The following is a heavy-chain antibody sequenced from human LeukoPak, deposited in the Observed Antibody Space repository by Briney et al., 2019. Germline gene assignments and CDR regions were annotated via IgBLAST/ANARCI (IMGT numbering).Heavy chain of an antibody. D-gene: IGHD3-10*01. J-gene: IGHJ6*03. Sequence: ASVKVSCKASGYTFTSYDINWVRQATGQGLEWMGWMNPNSGNTGYAQKFQGRVTMTRNTSISTAYMELSSLRSEDTAVYYCARAVRYAIHDYYYYYMDVWGKGTTVTVSS. CDR3: ARAVRYAIHDYYYYYMDV. V-gene: IGHV1-8*01. CDR1: GYTFTSYD. CDR2: MNPNSGNT.